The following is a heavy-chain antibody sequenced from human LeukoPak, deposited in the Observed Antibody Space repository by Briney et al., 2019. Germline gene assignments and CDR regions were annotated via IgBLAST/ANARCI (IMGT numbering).Heavy chain of an antibody. J-gene: IGHJ4*02. CDR2: LSWNSGSI. CDR3: AKDVGSASTGVFDS. CDR1: GFTFDDYA. D-gene: IGHD2-2*01. Sequence: PGGSLRLSCAASGFTFDDYAMHWVRQAPGKGPEWVSGLSWNSGSIGYADSVKGRFTISRDSAKNSLYLQMNTLRTEDTAFYYCAKDVGSASTGVFDSWGQGTLVTVSS. V-gene: IGHV3-9*01.